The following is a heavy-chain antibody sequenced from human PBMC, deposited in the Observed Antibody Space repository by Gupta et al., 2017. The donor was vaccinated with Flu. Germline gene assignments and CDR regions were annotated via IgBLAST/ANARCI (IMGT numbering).Heavy chain of an antibody. V-gene: IGHV1-69*01. J-gene: IGHJ1*01. CDR1: GGTFSSYA. Sequence: QVQLVQSGAEVKKPGSSVKVSCKASGGTFSSYAISWVRQAPGQGLEWMGGIIPIFGTANYAQKFQGRVTITADESTSTAYMELSSLRSEDTAVYYCARTSSPGYRSYYYGSGSYYKPEYFQHWGQGTLVTVSS. D-gene: IGHD3-10*01. CDR2: IIPIFGTA. CDR3: ARTSSPGYRSYYYGSGSYYKPEYFQH.